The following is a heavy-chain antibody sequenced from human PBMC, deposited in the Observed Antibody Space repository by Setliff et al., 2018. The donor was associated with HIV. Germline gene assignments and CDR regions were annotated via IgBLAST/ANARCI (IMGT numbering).Heavy chain of an antibody. CDR3: ATSPGTYSSSSASYFDY. D-gene: IGHD6-6*01. CDR1: GYTFPHSW. Sequence: LGESLKISCKGSGYTFPHSWIGWVRQMPGKGLEWMGIIYLSDSDTRYSPSFQGQVTISADKSISTAYLQWSSLKASDTATYYCATSPGTYSSSSASYFDYWGQGTLVTVSS. V-gene: IGHV5-51*01. CDR2: IYLSDSDT. J-gene: IGHJ4*02.